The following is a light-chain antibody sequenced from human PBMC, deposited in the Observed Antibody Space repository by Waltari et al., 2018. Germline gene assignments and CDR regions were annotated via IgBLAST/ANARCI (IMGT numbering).Light chain of an antibody. J-gene: IGLJ3*02. Sequence: QSALTQPASVSGSPGQSITISCTGTTSDIGTYDVVSWFQQRPGKAPQLLISAVSKRPSQISQRFSGSKSGNTASLTISGLQAEDEADYYCCSFANDSRVFGGGTKVTVL. V-gene: IGLV2-23*02. CDR2: AVS. CDR3: CSFANDSRV. CDR1: TSDIGTYDV.